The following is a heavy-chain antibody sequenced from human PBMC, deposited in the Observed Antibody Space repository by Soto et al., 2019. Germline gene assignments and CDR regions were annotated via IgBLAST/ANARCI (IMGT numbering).Heavy chain of an antibody. J-gene: IGHJ4*02. V-gene: IGHV4-28*01. CDR3: TRKTGGYYFFEY. D-gene: IGHD2-8*02. CDR2: ISSGGAT. CDR1: GTSISGDYW. Sequence: QVQLQESGPGLVKPSDTLSLTCAVSGTSISGDYWWGWIRQTPGKGLEWIGYISSGGATHYNPSLGSRLTMSVDTSRSQFSLNLSSVPAVDAALYYCTRKTGGYYFFEYWGRGTLVTVSS.